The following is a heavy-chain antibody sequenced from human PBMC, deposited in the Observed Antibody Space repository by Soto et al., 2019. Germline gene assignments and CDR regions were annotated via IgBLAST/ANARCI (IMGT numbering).Heavy chain of an antibody. Sequence: SETLSLTCTVSGGSVSSGSYYWSWIRQPPGKGLEWIGYIYYSGGTNYNPSLKSRVSISIDTSKNQFSLKLNSVTAADTAVYYCARGGGVTATFDFWGPGTLVTVSS. D-gene: IGHD5-18*01. CDR2: IYYSGGT. V-gene: IGHV4-61*01. J-gene: IGHJ4*02. CDR3: ARGGGVTATFDF. CDR1: GGSVSSGSYY.